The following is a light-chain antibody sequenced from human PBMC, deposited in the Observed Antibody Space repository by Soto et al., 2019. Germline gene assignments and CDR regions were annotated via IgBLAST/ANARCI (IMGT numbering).Light chain of an antibody. J-gene: IGKJ2*01. V-gene: IGKV3-15*01. CDR1: LSVSSY. CDR3: QQYSTWPPRYT. Sequence: EIVMTQSPATLSVSPGGRATLSCRASLSVSSYLAWYQQRPGQPPRLLIYRASTRATNIPARFSGSGSGTEFSLTISSLQSEDFAVYYCQQYSTWPPRYTFGQGTKLEI. CDR2: RAS.